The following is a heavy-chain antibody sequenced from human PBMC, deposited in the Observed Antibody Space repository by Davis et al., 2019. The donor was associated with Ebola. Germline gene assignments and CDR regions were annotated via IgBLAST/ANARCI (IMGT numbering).Heavy chain of an antibody. CDR3: ARDQPWGLGGWFDP. CDR2: LNAGNGNT. V-gene: IGHV1-3*01. J-gene: IGHJ5*02. CDR1: GYTFTSYA. Sequence: ASVQVSCKASGYTFTSYAMHWVRQAPGQRLEWMGWLNAGNGNTKYSQKFQGRVTITRDTSASTAYMELSSLRSEDTAVYYCARDQPWGLGGWFDPWGQGTLVTVSS. D-gene: IGHD1-26*01.